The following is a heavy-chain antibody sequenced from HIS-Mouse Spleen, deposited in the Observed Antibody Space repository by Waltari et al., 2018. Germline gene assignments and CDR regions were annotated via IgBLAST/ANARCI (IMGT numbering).Heavy chain of an antibody. CDR2: IYYSGST. V-gene: IGHV4-39*07. CDR3: AREIPYSSSWYDWYFDL. CDR1: GGSISSSSYY. Sequence: QLQLQESGPGLVKLSETLSLTCTVSGGSISSSSYYWVGIRQPPGKGLEWIGSIYYSGSTYYNPSLKSRVTISVDTSKNQFSLKLSSVAAADTAVYYCAREIPYSSSWYDWYFDLWGRGTLVTVSS. J-gene: IGHJ2*01. D-gene: IGHD6-13*01.